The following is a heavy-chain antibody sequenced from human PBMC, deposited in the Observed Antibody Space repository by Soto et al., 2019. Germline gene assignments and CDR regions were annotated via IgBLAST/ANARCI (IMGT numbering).Heavy chain of an antibody. CDR2: IYYSGSS. Sequence: SETLSLTCSVSGGSISGDYYWSWIRQSPEKGLEWIGYIYYSGSSYSNPALQSRLSMSLDTSKNQFSLKLRSVTAADTAVYYCARGGPRCPGYFDSWGQGALVTVSS. V-gene: IGHV4-30-4*08. D-gene: IGHD3-16*01. CDR1: GGSISGDYY. J-gene: IGHJ4*02. CDR3: ARGGPRCPGYFDS.